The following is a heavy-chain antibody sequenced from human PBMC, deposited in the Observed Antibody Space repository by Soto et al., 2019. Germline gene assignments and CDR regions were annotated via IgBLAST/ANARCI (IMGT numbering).Heavy chain of an antibody. D-gene: IGHD3-22*01. J-gene: IGHJ4*02. CDR2: TRNKANSYTT. Sequence: GGSLRLSCAASGFTFSDHYMDWVRQAPGKGLEWVGRTRNKANSYTTEYAASVKGRFTISRDDSKNSLYLQMNSLKTEDTAVYYCARLTMIADYWGQGTLVTVSS. CDR3: ARLTMIADY. CDR1: GFTFSDHY. V-gene: IGHV3-72*01.